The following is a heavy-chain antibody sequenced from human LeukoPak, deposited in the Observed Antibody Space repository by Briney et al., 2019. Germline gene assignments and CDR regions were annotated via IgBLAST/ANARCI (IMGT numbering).Heavy chain of an antibody. V-gene: IGHV3-49*04. Sequence: GGSLRLSCTACGFTFGDYVMSWVRQAPGEGLKWVGFIRSKPYGGTTEYAASVKGRFIISRDDSKTIAYLQMNSLKSEDTAVYYCTTGSATGTGSGYWGQGTLVTVSS. CDR2: IRSKPYGGTT. J-gene: IGHJ4*02. CDR1: GFTFGDYV. CDR3: TTGSATGTGSGY. D-gene: IGHD6-13*01.